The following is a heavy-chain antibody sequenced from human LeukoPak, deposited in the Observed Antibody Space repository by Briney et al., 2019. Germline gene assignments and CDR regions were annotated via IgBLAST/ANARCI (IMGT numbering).Heavy chain of an antibody. Sequence: SETLSLTCAVYGGSFSGYYWSWIRQPPGKGLEWIGEINHSGSTNYNPSLKSRVTISVDTSKSQFSLRLSSVTAADTAVYYCARARTGEFDYWGQGTLVTVSS. J-gene: IGHJ4*02. CDR2: INHSGST. D-gene: IGHD7-27*01. CDR3: ARARTGEFDY. CDR1: GGSFSGYY. V-gene: IGHV4-34*01.